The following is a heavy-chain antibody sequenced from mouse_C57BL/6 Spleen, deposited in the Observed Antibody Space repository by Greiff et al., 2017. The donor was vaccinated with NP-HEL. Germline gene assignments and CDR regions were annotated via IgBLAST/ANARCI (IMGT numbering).Heavy chain of an antibody. CDR1: GYSITSGYY. D-gene: IGHD2-2*01. J-gene: IGHJ3*01. CDR2: ISYDGSN. Sequence: EVKLQESGPGLVKPSQSLSLTCSVTGYSITSGYYWNWIRQFPGNKLEWMGYISYDGSNNYNPSLKNRISITRDTSKNQFFLKLNSVTTEDTATYYWAREGYDGAWFAYWGQGTLVTVSA. CDR3: AREGYDGAWFAY. V-gene: IGHV3-6*01.